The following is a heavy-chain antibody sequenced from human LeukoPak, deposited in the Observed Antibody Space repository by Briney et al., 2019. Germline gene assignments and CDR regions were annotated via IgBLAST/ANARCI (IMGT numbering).Heavy chain of an antibody. V-gene: IGHV4-59*12. CDR2: IYYSGST. J-gene: IGHJ4*02. Sequence: SETLSLTCTVSGGSISSYYWTRIRQPPGKGLEWIGYIYYSGSTNYNPSLKSRVTISVDTSRNQFSLKLSSVTAADTAVYYCARDTYYDILTGYYEFDYWGQGTLVTVSS. CDR1: GGSISSYY. CDR3: ARDTYYDILTGYYEFDY. D-gene: IGHD3-9*01.